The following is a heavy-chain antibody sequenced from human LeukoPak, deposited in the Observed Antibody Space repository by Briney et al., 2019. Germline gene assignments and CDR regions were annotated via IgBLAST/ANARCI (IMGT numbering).Heavy chain of an antibody. J-gene: IGHJ4*02. D-gene: IGHD6-13*01. V-gene: IGHV4-39*01. CDR3: ASLPSGSVIAAAGTNYFDY. Sequence: SGTLSLTCTVSGGSISSCSYYWGWIRQPPGKGLEWIGSIYYSGSTYYNPSLKSRVTISVDTSKNQFSLKLSSVTAADTAVYYCASLPSGSVIAAAGTNYFDYWGQGTLVTVSS. CDR1: GGSISSCSYY. CDR2: IYYSGST.